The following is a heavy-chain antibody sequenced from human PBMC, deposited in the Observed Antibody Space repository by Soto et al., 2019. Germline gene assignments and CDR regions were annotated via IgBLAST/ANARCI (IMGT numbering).Heavy chain of an antibody. CDR3: ARISATVTTMRGGWYFDL. Sequence: QVQLVQSGAEVKKPGSSVKVSCKASGGTFSSYAISWVRQAPGQGLEWMGGIIPIFGTANYAQKFQGRVTVTGDESTSTAYMELSSLRSEDTAVYYCARISATVTTMRGGWYFDLWGRGTLVTVSS. CDR2: IIPIFGTA. D-gene: IGHD4-17*01. CDR1: GGTFSSYA. J-gene: IGHJ2*01. V-gene: IGHV1-69*01.